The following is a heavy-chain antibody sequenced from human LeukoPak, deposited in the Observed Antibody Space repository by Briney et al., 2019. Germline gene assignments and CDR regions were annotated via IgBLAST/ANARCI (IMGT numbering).Heavy chain of an antibody. CDR1: GGSFSGYY. CDR3: AGPPVDFWSGYYGDAFDI. J-gene: IGHJ3*02. D-gene: IGHD3-3*01. CDR2: INHSGST. V-gene: IGHV4-34*01. Sequence: PSETLSLTCAVYGGSFSGYYWSWIRQPPGKGLEWIGEINHSGSTNYNPSLKSRVTISVDTSKNQFSLKLSSVTAADTAVYYCAGPPVDFWSGYYGDAFDIWGQGTMVTVSS.